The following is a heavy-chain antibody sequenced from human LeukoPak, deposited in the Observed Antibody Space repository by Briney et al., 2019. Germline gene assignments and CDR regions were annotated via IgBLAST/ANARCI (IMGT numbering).Heavy chain of an antibody. Sequence: SETLSLTCTVSGGSITSSSYYWGWIRQPPGKGLEWIGTLYYTGNTYYNPSLKSRVTISIQTSKNQFSLKLSSVTAADTAVYYCARESKMATILDYWGQGTLVTVSS. J-gene: IGHJ4*02. CDR1: GGSITSSSYY. D-gene: IGHD5-24*01. V-gene: IGHV4-39*07. CDR2: LYYTGNT. CDR3: ARESKMATILDY.